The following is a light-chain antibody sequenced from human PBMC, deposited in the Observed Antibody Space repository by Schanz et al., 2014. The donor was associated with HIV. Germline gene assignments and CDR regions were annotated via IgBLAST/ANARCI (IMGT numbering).Light chain of an antibody. CDR1: QSVSRNY. J-gene: IGKJ4*01. CDR2: GAS. Sequence: EIVLTQSPGTLSLSPGGRATLSCRASQSVSRNYVAWYQQKPGQAPRLLISGASSRATGIPDRFSGGGSGTDFTLTISRLEPEDFAVYYCQQYGSSPLTFGGGTKVEIK. CDR3: QQYGSSPLT. V-gene: IGKV3-20*01.